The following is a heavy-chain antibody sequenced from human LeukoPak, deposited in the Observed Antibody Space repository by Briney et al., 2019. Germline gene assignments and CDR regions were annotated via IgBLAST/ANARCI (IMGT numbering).Heavy chain of an antibody. CDR2: IYSSETT. CDR1: GGSITGYH. CDR3: ARRNDFDI. J-gene: IGHJ3*02. V-gene: IGHV4-4*08. Sequence: SETLSLTCTVSGGSITGYHWSWLRQPPGKGLEWIGYIYSSETTEYKPSLKSRVTISADTSKHQFSLKLTSVTAADTAIYYCARRNDFDIWGQGTMVTVSS.